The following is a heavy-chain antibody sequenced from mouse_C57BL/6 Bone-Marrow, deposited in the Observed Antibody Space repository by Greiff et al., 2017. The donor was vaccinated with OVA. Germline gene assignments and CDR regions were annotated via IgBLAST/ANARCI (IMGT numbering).Heavy chain of an antibody. CDR2: IDPSDSYT. J-gene: IGHJ2*01. CDR1: GYTFTSYW. CDR3: ARAQLGRDFDY. V-gene: IGHV1-69*01. Sequence: QVQLQQPGAELVMPGASVKLSCKASGYTFTSYWMHWVKQMPGQGLEWIGEIDPSDSYTNYNQKFKGKSTLTVDNYSTTAYMQLSSLTCEDSAVYYCARAQLGRDFDYWGQGTTLTVSS. D-gene: IGHD4-1*02.